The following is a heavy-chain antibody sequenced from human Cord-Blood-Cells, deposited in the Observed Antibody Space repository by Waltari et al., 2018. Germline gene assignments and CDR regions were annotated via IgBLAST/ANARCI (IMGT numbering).Heavy chain of an antibody. D-gene: IGHD3-10*01. V-gene: IGHV3-7*01. CDR3: ARGTTTMVRGVFDY. J-gene: IGHJ4*02. CDR2: IKQDGSEK. CDR1: GFTFSSYW. Sequence: EVQLVESGGGLVQPGGSLRLSCAASGFTFSSYWMSWVRQAPGKGLEWVANIKQDGSEKYYVDSVKGRFTISRYNAKNSLYLQMNSLRAEDTAVYYCARGTTTMVRGVFDYWGQGTLVTVSS.